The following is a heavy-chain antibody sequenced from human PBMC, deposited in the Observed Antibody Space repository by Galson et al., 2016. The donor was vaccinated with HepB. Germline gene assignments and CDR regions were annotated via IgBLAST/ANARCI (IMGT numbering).Heavy chain of an antibody. D-gene: IGHD3-16*01. CDR3: ARDNYGYGNYLDS. CDR2: ISSEGSRT. V-gene: IGHV3-30-3*01. J-gene: IGHJ4*02. CDR1: GFTFSSHT. Sequence: SLRLSCAASGFTFSSHTMHWVRQAPGKGLEWVAVISSEGSRTDYADSVKGRFTISRDISKNTVFLQMNSLRVIDTAVYYCARDNYGYGNYLDSWGQGTLVTVFS.